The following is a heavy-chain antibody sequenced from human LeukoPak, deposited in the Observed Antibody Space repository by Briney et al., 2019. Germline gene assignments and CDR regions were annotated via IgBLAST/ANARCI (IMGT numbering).Heavy chain of an antibody. CDR2: IYTGGTT. V-gene: IGHV3-66*02. J-gene: IGHJ4*02. D-gene: IGHD6-19*01. CDR1: GFSVSSNY. Sequence: GGSLRLPCAASGFSVSSNYMNWVRQAPGKGLEWVSAIYTGGTTYYADSVKGRFTISRDNSKNTLYLQMNSLRAEDTAVYYCARDKLGSGYSSDFDSWGQGTLVTVSS. CDR3: ARDKLGSGYSSDFDS.